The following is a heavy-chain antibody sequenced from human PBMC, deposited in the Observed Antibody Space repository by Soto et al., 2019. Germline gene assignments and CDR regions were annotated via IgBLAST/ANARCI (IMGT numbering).Heavy chain of an antibody. Sequence: SGPTLVNPTQTLTLTSTFSGFSLSTSGVGVGWIRQPPGKALEWLGIIFWDDDKRYRPSLKSRVTITKDTSKNQLVLTMTNMDPVDTAVYYCAREPLTWGQGTLVTVSS. CDR1: GFSLSTSGVG. V-gene: IGHV2-5*02. J-gene: IGHJ4*02. CDR2: IFWDDDK. CDR3: AREPLT.